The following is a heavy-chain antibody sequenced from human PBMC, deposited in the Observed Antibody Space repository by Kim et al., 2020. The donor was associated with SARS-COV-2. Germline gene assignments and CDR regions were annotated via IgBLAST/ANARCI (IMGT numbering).Heavy chain of an antibody. CDR2: IQQDGRET. J-gene: IGHJ6*03. CDR3: ARGGLFVGVTTSYSFYYYMDV. CDR1: GFTFSTYW. V-gene: IGHV3-7*01. D-gene: IGHD1-26*01. Sequence: GGSLRLSCAASGFTFSTYWMSWVRQAPGKGLEWVATIQQDGRETYYVDSVKGRFTISKDNAKNSLYLHMNSLRAEDTAVYYCARGGLFVGVTTSYSFYYYMDVWGSGTTVTVSS.